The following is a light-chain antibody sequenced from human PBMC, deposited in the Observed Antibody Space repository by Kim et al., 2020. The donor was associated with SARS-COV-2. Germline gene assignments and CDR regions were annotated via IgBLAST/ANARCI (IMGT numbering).Light chain of an antibody. CDR1: QSVSSSY. CDR2: GAS. Sequence: SPGERATLSCRDSQSVSSSYLAWYQQKPGQAPRLLVYGASSRATGIPDRFSGSGSGTDFTLTISRLEPEDFAVYYCQQYGSSPRVSFGQGTKLEI. CDR3: QQYGSSPRVS. V-gene: IGKV3-20*01. J-gene: IGKJ2*03.